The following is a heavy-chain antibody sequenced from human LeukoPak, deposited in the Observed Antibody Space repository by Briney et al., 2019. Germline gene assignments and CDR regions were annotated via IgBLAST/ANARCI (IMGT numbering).Heavy chain of an antibody. CDR2: ISYDGSNK. CDR3: ARSGYCSSTSCYAYYFDY. D-gene: IGHD2-2*01. J-gene: IGHJ4*02. Sequence: SCKASGGTFISYAMHWVRQAPGKGLEWVAVISYDGSNKYYADSVKGRFTISRDNSKNTLYLQMNSLRAEDTAVYYCARSGYCSSTSCYAYYFDYWGQGTLVTVSS. CDR1: GGTFISYA. V-gene: IGHV3-30*04.